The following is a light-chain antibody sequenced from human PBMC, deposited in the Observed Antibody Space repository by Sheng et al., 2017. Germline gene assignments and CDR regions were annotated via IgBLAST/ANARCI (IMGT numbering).Light chain of an antibody. CDR3: HQSSALPVT. CDR1: QNIGTS. J-gene: IGKJ3*01. Sequence: EIVLTQSPDFQSVTPQEKVTITCRASQNIGTSLHWHQLKPDQSPKLLIKYVSRSISGVPSRFSGSASGTNFTLTINNVEPEDAATYYCHQSSALPVTFGRGTKVDI. V-gene: IGKV6-21*02. CDR2: YVS.